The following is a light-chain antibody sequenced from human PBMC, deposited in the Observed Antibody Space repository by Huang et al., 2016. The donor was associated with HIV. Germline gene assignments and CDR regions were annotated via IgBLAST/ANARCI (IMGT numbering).Light chain of an antibody. CDR1: QTINNY. J-gene: IGKJ2*01. Sequence: DIQMTQSTSSLSASVGDRVTITCRASQTINNYLNWYKQKPGKAHKLLMYAASTLKSGVPSRFSGSGAGTDFILNISGLQPEDFATYFCQQSLSTPYTFAQGTNLEIK. CDR2: AAS. CDR3: QQSLSTPYT. V-gene: IGKV1-39*01.